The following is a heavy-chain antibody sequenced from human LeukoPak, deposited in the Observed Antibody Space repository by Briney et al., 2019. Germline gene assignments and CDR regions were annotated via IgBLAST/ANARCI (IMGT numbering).Heavy chain of an antibody. Sequence: SETLSLTCTVSGGSISSNNHYWSWIRQPPGKGLEWIGEINHSGSTNYNPSLKSRVTISVDTSKNQFSLKLSSVTAADTAVYYCARLIWYFDWSPPPRYYYYMDVWGKGTTVTISS. D-gene: IGHD3-9*01. CDR2: INHSGST. CDR1: GGSISSNNHY. CDR3: ARLIWYFDWSPPPRYYYYMDV. J-gene: IGHJ6*03. V-gene: IGHV4-39*07.